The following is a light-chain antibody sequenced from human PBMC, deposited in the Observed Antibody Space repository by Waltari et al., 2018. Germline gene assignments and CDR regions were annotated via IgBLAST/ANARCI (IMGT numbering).Light chain of an antibody. V-gene: IGKV3-20*01. CDR2: VAS. Sequence: EIVLTQSPGTLSLSPGEGATLSCRTSQPIRTTYLAWYQQKPGQAPTLLIYVASSRATGVPDRFTGSVSGTDFSLTISSLEPEDFATYYCQQYDISPLTFGGGTKVEIK. J-gene: IGKJ4*01. CDR3: QQYDISPLT. CDR1: QPIRTTY.